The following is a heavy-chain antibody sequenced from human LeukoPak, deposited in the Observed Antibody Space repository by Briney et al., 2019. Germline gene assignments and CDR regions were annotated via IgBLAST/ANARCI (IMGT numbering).Heavy chain of an antibody. V-gene: IGHV4-4*07. Sequence: KPSETLSLTCTVSGVSISSYYWSWIRQAAGKGLEWIGSINTSGNTNYNPSLKSRVSLSVDTSKNQFSLKLSSVTAADTAVYYCARIYCDGGGCYWFDPWGQGTLVTVSS. CDR1: GVSISSYY. D-gene: IGHD2-15*01. J-gene: IGHJ5*02. CDR3: ARIYCDGGGCYWFDP. CDR2: INTSGNT.